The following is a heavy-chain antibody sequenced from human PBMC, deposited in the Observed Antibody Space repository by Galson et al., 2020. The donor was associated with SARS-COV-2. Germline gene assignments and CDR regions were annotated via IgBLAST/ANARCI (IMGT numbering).Heavy chain of an antibody. CDR2: INHSGST. V-gene: IGHV4-34*01. D-gene: IGHD3-10*01. J-gene: IGHJ4*02. CDR1: GGSFSGYY. CDR3: ARSVGDYYGSGLIDY. Sequence: PQTLSLTCAVYGGSFSGYYWSCIRQPPGKGLEWIGEINHSGSTNYNPSLKSRVTISLDTSKNQFSLKLSSVTAADTAVYDCARSVGDYYGSGLIDYWGQGTLVTVSS.